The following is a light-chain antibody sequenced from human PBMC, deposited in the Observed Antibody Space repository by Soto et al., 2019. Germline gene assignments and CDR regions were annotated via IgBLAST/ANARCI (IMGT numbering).Light chain of an antibody. CDR1: QSISSW. J-gene: IGKJ2*01. Sequence: TQPPSTLSPSVGDRVTITCRARQSISSWLAWYQQKPGQAPRLLIYGASTRATGIPARFSGSGSGTEFTLTISSLQSEDFAVYYCQQYNNWPPYTFGQGTKLEIK. CDR2: GAS. V-gene: IGKV3-15*01. CDR3: QQYNNWPPYT.